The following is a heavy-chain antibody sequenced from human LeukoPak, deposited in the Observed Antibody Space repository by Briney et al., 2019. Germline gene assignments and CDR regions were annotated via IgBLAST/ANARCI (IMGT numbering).Heavy chain of an antibody. D-gene: IGHD3-3*01. CDR1: GFTFNNYG. CDR3: AKGNTIFGVVIRTYFDY. CDR2: ISYDGSNK. Sequence: GGSLRLSCAAYGFTFNNYGMHWVRQAPGKGLEWVALISYDGSNKYYADSVKGRLTISRDDSKNTLYLQMNSLRTEDTAVYYCAKGNTIFGVVIRTYFDYWGQGTLVTVSS. V-gene: IGHV3-30*18. J-gene: IGHJ4*02.